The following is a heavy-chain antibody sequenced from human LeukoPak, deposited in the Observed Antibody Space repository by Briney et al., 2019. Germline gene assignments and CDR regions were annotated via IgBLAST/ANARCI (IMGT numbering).Heavy chain of an antibody. CDR3: AKNPTPRIVGVYFYFDY. D-gene: IGHD1-26*01. CDR2: VSGSGDST. CDR1: GFTFSSYA. J-gene: IGHJ4*02. Sequence: GGSLRLSCAASGFTFSSYAMTWVRQAPERGLEWVSSVSGSGDSTYYADSVKGRFTISRDTSKNTLYLQMNSLRAEDTAIYYCAKNPTPRIVGVYFYFDYWGQGTLVTVSS. V-gene: IGHV3-23*01.